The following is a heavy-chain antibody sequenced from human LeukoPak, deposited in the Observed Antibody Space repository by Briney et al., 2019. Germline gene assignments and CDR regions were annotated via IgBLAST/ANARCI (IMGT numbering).Heavy chain of an antibody. D-gene: IGHD3-22*01. V-gene: IGHV3-23*01. CDR1: GFTFSSCA. CDR3: AKDRTIVVVISLFDY. J-gene: IGHJ4*02. Sequence: GGSLRLSCAASGFTFSSCAMSWVRQAPGKGLEWVSAISGSGGSTYYADSVKGRFTISRDNSKNTLYLQMNSLRAEDTAVYYCAKDRTIVVVISLFDYWGQGTLVTVSS. CDR2: ISGSGGST.